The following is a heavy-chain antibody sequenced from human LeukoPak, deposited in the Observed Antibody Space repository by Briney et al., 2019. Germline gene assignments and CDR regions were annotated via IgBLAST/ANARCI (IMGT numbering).Heavy chain of an antibody. CDR2: IYSGGDT. J-gene: IGHJ4*02. CDR3: ARRSGEGYFDC. CDR1: GFTVRSNY. Sequence: GRSLRLSCAAPGFTVRSNYMTWVRQAPGKGLEWLSFIYSGGDTYYADSVKGRFTISRDNTKNTLYLQMNSLRAEDTAVYYCARRSGEGYFDCWGQGTLVTVSS. D-gene: IGHD1-26*01. V-gene: IGHV3-66*01.